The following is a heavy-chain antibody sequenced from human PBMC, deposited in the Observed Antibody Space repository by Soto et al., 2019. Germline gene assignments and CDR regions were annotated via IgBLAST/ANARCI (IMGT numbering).Heavy chain of an antibody. Sequence: SETLSLTCAVSSGSISSSNWWSWVRQPPGKGLEWIGEIYHSGSTNYNPSLKSRVTISVDKSKNQFSLKLSSVTAADTAVYYCATTVTHYAFDIWGQGTMVTVS. V-gene: IGHV4-4*02. CDR2: IYHSGST. J-gene: IGHJ3*02. CDR3: ATTVTHYAFDI. CDR1: SGSISSSNW. D-gene: IGHD4-17*01.